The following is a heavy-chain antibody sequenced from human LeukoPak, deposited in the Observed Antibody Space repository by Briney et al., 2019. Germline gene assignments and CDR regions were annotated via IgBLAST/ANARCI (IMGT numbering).Heavy chain of an antibody. CDR1: GGSFSGYY. J-gene: IGHJ6*03. V-gene: IGHV4-34*01. Sequence: SETLSLTCAVYGGSFSGYYWSWIRQPPGKRLEWIGEINHSGSTNYNPSLKSRVTISVDTSKNQFSLKLSSVTAADTAVYYCARSRYFDWLSYYYYYYMDVWGKGTTVTVSS. D-gene: IGHD3-9*01. CDR2: INHSGST. CDR3: ARSRYFDWLSYYYYYYMDV.